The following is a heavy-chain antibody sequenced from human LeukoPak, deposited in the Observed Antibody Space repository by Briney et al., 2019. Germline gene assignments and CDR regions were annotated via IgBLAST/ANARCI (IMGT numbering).Heavy chain of an antibody. D-gene: IGHD5-24*01. V-gene: IGHV1-69*05. CDR1: GGTFSSYA. CDR2: IIPIFGTA. J-gene: IGHJ4*02. Sequence: GASVKVSCKASGGTFSSYAISWVRQAPGQGLEWMGGIIPIFGTANYAQKFQGRVTITTDESTSTAYMELSSLRSEDTAVYYCARSVEVATIFDYWGQRTLVTVSS. CDR3: ARSVEVATIFDY.